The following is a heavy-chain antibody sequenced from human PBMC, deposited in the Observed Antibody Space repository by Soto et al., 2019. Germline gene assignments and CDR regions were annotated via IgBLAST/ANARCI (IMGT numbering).Heavy chain of an antibody. CDR1: GITSSSFP. CDR3: AKLPTSPSSFDY. Sequence: GGSLSLSCASSGITSSSFPMSWVRRSRGKEVRWLSAIAHSGGSTSNAESVRGRFTISGDNTKSSLYLQMNSLRSVDAAVYYCAKLPTSPSSFDYWGQGTLVTVP. CDR2: IAHSGGST. V-gene: IGHV3-23*01. D-gene: IGHD6-6*01. J-gene: IGHJ4*02.